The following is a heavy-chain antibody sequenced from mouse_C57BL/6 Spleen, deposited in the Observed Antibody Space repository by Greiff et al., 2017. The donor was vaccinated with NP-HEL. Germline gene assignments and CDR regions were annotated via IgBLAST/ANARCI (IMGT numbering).Heavy chain of an antibody. Sequence: DVKLVESEGGLVQPGSSMKLSCTASGFTFSDYYMAWVRQVPEKGLEWVANINYDGSSTYYLDSLKSRFIISRDNAKNILYLQMSSLKSEDTATYYCARDTGLRAMDYWGQGTSVTVSS. D-gene: IGHD2-2*01. CDR3: ARDTGLRAMDY. V-gene: IGHV5-16*01. J-gene: IGHJ4*01. CDR1: GFTFSDYY. CDR2: INYDGSST.